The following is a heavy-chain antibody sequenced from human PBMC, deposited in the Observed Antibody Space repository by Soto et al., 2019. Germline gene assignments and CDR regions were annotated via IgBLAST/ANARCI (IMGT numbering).Heavy chain of an antibody. CDR3: ARTRYGDYPLGMDV. CDR2: IDWDDDK. CDR1: GFSLSTSGMC. J-gene: IGHJ6*02. V-gene: IGHV2-70*11. Sequence: PGPTLENPTQTLTLTCTFSGFSLSTSGMCVSWIRQPPGKALEWLARIDWDDDKYYSTSLKTRLTISKDTSKNQVVLTMTNMDPVDTATYYCARTRYGDYPLGMDVWGQGTTVTVSS. D-gene: IGHD4-17*01.